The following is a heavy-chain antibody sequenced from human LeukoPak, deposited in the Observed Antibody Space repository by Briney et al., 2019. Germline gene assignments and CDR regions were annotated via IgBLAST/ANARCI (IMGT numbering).Heavy chain of an antibody. CDR3: ARELPSSSWTGTTNWFDP. CDR2: IYGGGST. V-gene: IGHV3-66*01. D-gene: IGHD6-13*01. Sequence: GGSLRLSCAASGFTVSSNYMSWVRQAPGKGLEWVSDIYGGGSTYYADSVKGRFTISRDNSKNTLYLQMNSLRAEDTAVYYCARELPSSSWTGTTNWFDPWGQGTLVTVSS. J-gene: IGHJ5*02. CDR1: GFTVSSNY.